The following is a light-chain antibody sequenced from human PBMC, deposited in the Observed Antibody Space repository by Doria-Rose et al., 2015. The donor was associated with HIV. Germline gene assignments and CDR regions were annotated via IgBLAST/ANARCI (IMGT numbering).Light chain of an antibody. CDR3: QQFDSFPRT. J-gene: IGKJ1*01. Sequence: TQSPSFLSASVGVRVTITCPASQGISRYLAWYQQKPGKAPTLLIFGASTLQSGVPSRFSGSGSGTEFTLTISSLQPEDFATYYCQQFDSFPRTFGQGTKVELK. V-gene: IGKV1-9*01. CDR2: GAS. CDR1: QGISRY.